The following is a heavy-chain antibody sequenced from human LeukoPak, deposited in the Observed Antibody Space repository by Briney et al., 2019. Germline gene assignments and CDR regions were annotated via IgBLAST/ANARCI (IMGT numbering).Heavy chain of an antibody. Sequence: GGSLRLSCAASGFTFSSYWMSWVRQAPGKGLEWVANIKQDGSEKYYVDSVKGRFTISRDNAKNSLYLQMNSLRAEDTAVYYCAREAGITIFGVVSYYMDVWGKGTTVTVSS. CDR2: IKQDGSEK. D-gene: IGHD3-3*01. J-gene: IGHJ6*03. CDR3: AREAGITIFGVVSYYMDV. V-gene: IGHV3-7*01. CDR1: GFTFSSYW.